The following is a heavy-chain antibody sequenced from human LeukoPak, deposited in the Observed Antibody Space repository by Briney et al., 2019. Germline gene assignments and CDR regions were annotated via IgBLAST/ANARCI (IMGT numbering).Heavy chain of an antibody. CDR1: GFTFSSYL. Sequence: GGSLRLSCTASGFTFSSYLMSWVRQAPGKGLGWVSGISDSGGSTYYADSVKGRFTISGDNSKNTLYLQMNSLRAEGTAVYYCAKDLMEYYYDSSGGYWGQGTLVTVSS. D-gene: IGHD3-22*01. V-gene: IGHV3-23*01. J-gene: IGHJ4*02. CDR2: ISDSGGST. CDR3: AKDLMEYYYDSSGGY.